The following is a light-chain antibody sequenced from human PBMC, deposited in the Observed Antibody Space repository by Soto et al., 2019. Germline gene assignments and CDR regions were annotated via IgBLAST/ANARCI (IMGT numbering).Light chain of an antibody. CDR1: SSDFGSYKF. J-gene: IGLJ1*01. V-gene: IGLV2-23*01. CDR2: ETS. CDR3: FSFTSTNTHV. Sequence: QSALTQPASVSGSPGQSVTISCTGTSSDFGSYKFVSWCQHHPGTVPKVIIYETSKRPSGVSDRFSGSKSGNTASLTISGLQAEDEADYYCFSFTSTNTHVFGSGTKVTV.